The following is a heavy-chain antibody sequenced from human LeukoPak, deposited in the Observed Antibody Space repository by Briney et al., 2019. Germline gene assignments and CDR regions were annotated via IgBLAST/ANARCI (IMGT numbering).Heavy chain of an antibody. V-gene: IGHV4-59*01. Sequence: SETLSLTCTASGGSISSYYWSWIRQPPGKGLEWIGYIYYSGSTNYNPSLKSRVTISVDTSKNQFSLKLSSVTAADTAVYYCARVGQGIYYYYYYMDVWGKGTTVTVSS. CDR3: ARVGQGIYYYYYYMDV. CDR1: GGSISSYY. J-gene: IGHJ6*03. CDR2: IYYSGST.